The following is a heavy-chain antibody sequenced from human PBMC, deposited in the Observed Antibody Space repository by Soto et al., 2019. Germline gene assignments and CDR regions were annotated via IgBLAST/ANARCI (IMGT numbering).Heavy chain of an antibody. CDR1: GGSISSGGYS. J-gene: IGHJ6*02. Sequence: TLSLTCAVSGGSISSGGYSWSWIRQPPGKGLEWIGYIYHSGSTYYNPSLKSRVTISVDRSKNQFSLKLSSVTAADTAVYYCARQGGCSSTSCYVLVYYYYYGMDVWGQGTTVPVSS. CDR2: IYHSGST. CDR3: ARQGGCSSTSCYVLVYYYYYGMDV. D-gene: IGHD2-2*01. V-gene: IGHV4-30-2*01.